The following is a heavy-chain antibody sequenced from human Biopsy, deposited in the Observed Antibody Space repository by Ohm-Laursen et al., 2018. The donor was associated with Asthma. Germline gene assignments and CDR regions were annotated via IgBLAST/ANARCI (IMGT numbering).Heavy chain of an antibody. CDR3: AKCSRDWNGLIDH. CDR2: IYHRGNT. J-gene: IGHJ4*02. CDR1: GASISSLNW. D-gene: IGHD1-1*01. Sequence: SDTLSLTCKVSGASISSLNWWSWVRRPPGKGLEWIGEIYHRGNTKYNPSLDSRVTISVDKSENLFSLKLTSVTAADTAVYYCAKCSRDWNGLIDHWGQGTLVSVSS. V-gene: IGHV4-4*02.